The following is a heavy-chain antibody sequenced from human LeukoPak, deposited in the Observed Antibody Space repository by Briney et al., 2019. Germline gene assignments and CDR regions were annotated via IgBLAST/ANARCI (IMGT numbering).Heavy chain of an antibody. CDR2: IYTSGST. Sequence: ETSETLSLTCTVSVGSISSGTYYWSWIRQPAGKGLEWIGRIYTSGSTNYNPSLKSRVTISVDTSKNQFSLKLSSVTAADTAVYYCARLLIRGYYYYYYMDVWGKGTTVTVSS. D-gene: IGHD2-21*01. CDR1: VGSISSGTYY. V-gene: IGHV4-61*02. CDR3: ARLLIRGYYYYYYMDV. J-gene: IGHJ6*03.